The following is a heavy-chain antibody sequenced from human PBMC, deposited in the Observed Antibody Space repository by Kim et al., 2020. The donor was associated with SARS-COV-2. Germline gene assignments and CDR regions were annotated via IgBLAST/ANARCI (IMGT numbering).Heavy chain of an antibody. CDR2: ISDDGSNK. Sequence: GGSLRLSCAASGFSFSTYGMHWVRQAPGKGLEWVAVISDDGSNKYYADSVKGRFTISRDNSKNTLYVQMNSLRAEDTAVYYCAKVAYEGSTWHYHDYWG. D-gene: IGHD6-13*01. V-gene: IGHV3-30*18. CDR3: AKVAYEGSTWHYHDY. CDR1: GFSFSTYG. J-gene: IGHJ4*01.